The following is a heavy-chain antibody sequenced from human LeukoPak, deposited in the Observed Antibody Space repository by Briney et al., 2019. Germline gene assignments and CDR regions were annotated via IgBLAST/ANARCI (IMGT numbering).Heavy chain of an antibody. Sequence: PGGSLRLSCAASGFTFSSYSMNWVRQAPGKGLEWVSSISGSSSYINYADSVKGRFTISRDNAKNTLYLQMNSLRAEDTAVYYCARDPGWVKYQLLPNWFDPWGQGTLVTVSS. D-gene: IGHD2-2*01. CDR2: ISGSSSYI. CDR3: ARDPGWVKYQLLPNWFDP. V-gene: IGHV3-21*01. J-gene: IGHJ5*02. CDR1: GFTFSSYS.